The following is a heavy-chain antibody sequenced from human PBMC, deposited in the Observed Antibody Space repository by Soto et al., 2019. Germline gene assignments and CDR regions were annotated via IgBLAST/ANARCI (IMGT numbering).Heavy chain of an antibody. CDR2: IWYDGSNK. CDR1: GFTFSSYG. V-gene: IGHV3-33*06. D-gene: IGHD3-16*01. J-gene: IGHJ5*02. CDR3: AKRSRPVIGSNWFDP. Sequence: PGGSLRLSCAASGFTFSSYGMHWVRQAPGKGLEWVAVIWYDGSNKYYADSVKGRFTISRDNSKNTLYLQMNSLRAEDTAVYYCAKRSRPVIGSNWFDPWGQGTLVTVSS.